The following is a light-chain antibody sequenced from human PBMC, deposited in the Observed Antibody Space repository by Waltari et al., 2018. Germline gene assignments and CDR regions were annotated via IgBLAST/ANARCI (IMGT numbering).Light chain of an antibody. V-gene: IGKV4-1*01. CDR1: QSLLFRANNNNY. CDR2: WAS. J-gene: IGKJ2*01. CDR3: QQYYTTPYT. Sequence: DIVMTQSPDSLAASLGGRATINCKSSQSLLFRANNNNYLAWYRQKPGQPPKLLIYWASTRESGVPDRFRGSGSGTDFTLTISSLQAEDVAVYYCQQYYTTPYTFGQGTKLEIK.